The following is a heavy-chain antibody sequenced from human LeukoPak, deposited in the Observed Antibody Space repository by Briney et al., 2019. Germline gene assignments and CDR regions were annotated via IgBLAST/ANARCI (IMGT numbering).Heavy chain of an antibody. D-gene: IGHD6-19*01. V-gene: IGHV4-28*01. CDR3: ASRSGLGFDP. J-gene: IGHJ5*02. Sequence: SETLSLTCAVSGYSITSSSWWGWIRQPPGKGLEWIGYIYHSGTTYYNPSLQSRVTMSVDTSKNQFSLKLSSVTAADTAVYYCASRSGLGFDPWGQGTLVTVSS. CDR1: GYSITSSSW. CDR2: IYHSGTT.